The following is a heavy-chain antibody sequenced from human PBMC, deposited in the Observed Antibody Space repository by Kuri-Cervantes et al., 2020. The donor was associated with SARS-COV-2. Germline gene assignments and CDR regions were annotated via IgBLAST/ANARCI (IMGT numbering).Heavy chain of an antibody. CDR3: ARGRTFYYDRDAFDI. D-gene: IGHD3-22*01. CDR1: GFTFSSYN. Sequence: LSLTCAASGFTFSSYNMNWVRKAPGKGLEWVSSISSSSSYIFYADSVKGRFTISRDNTKNSLYLQMNSLRAEDTAVYYCARGRTFYYDRDAFDIWGQGTMVTVSS. CDR2: ISSSSSYI. V-gene: IGHV3-21*01. J-gene: IGHJ3*02.